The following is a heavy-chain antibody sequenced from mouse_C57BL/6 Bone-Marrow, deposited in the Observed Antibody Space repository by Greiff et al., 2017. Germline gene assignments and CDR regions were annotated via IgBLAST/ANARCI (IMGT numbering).Heavy chain of an antibody. CDR2: INPYNGGT. CDR3: ASQIYYGNYGFAY. J-gene: IGHJ3*01. D-gene: IGHD2-1*01. V-gene: IGHV1-19*01. CDR1: GYTFTDYY. Sequence: EVQLQQSGPVLVKPGASVKMSCKASGYTFTDYYMNWVKQSHGKSLEWIGVINPYNGGTSYNQKFKGKATLTVDKSSSTAYMELNSLTSEDSAVYYCASQIYYGNYGFAYWCQGTLVTVSA.